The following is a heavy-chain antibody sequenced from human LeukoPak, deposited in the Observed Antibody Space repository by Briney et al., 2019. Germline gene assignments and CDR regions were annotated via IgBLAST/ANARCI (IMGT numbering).Heavy chain of an antibody. Sequence: GGSLRLSCAASGFTVSSNYMSWVRQAPGKGLEWVSVIYRGGSTYYADSVKGRFTISRDNSKNTLYFQMNSPRAEDRAVYYCARGSITVTYFDYWGQGTLVTVSS. J-gene: IGHJ4*02. CDR3: ARGSITVTYFDY. CDR1: GFTVSSNY. CDR2: IYRGGST. V-gene: IGHV3-66*01. D-gene: IGHD1/OR15-1a*01.